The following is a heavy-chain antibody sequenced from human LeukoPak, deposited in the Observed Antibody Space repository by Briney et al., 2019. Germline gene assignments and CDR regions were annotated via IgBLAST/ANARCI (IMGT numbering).Heavy chain of an antibody. CDR2: ISGSGGST. CDR1: GFTFSSYA. D-gene: IGHD5-12*01. J-gene: IGHJ5*02. V-gene: IGHV3-23*01. CDR3: AREGGYNWFDP. Sequence: GALKLSCAASGFTFSSYAMSWVRQAPGKGLEWVSAISGSGGSTYYADSVKGRFTISRDNSKNTLYLQMNSLRAEDTAVYYCAREGGYNWFDPWGQGTLVTVSS.